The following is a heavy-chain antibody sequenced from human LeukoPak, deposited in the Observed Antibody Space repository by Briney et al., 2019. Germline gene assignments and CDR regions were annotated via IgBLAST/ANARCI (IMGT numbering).Heavy chain of an antibody. V-gene: IGHV3-48*01. Sequence: PGGSLRLSCAASGFTFSNSSVNWVRQSPGKGLEWISYISFSNTTIYYADSVKGRFTISRDEAKNSLYLQMNSLRAEDTAVYYCASGGAISFDYWGQGTLVTVSS. CDR1: GFTFSNSS. J-gene: IGHJ4*02. D-gene: IGHD3-10*01. CDR2: ISFSNTTI. CDR3: ASGGAISFDY.